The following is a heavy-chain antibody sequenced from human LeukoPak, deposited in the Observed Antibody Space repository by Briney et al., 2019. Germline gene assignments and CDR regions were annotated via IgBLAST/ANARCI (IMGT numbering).Heavy chain of an antibody. Sequence: GGSLRLSCAASGFTFSGYNMNWVRQAPGKGLEWVGRIKSKTDGGTTDYAAPVKGRFTISRDESKNTLYLQMNSLKTEDTAVYYCTTDITYYYDSSGYYLFDYWGQGTLVTVSS. CDR1: GFTFSGYN. CDR2: IKSKTDGGTT. CDR3: TTDITYYYDSSGYYLFDY. D-gene: IGHD3-22*01. J-gene: IGHJ4*02. V-gene: IGHV3-15*01.